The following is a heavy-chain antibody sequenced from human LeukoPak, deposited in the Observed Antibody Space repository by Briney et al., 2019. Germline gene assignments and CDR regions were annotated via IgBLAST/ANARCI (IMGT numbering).Heavy chain of an antibody. Sequence: SEILSLTCAVYGGSFSGYYWSWIRQPPGKGLEWIGEINRSGSTNYNPSLKSRVTISVDTSKNHFSVKLSSVTAADTAVYYCAREYYFDSTGYLYWGQGILVTVSS. V-gene: IGHV4-34*01. CDR2: INRSGST. CDR1: GGSFSGYY. CDR3: AREYYFDSTGYLY. J-gene: IGHJ4*02. D-gene: IGHD3-22*01.